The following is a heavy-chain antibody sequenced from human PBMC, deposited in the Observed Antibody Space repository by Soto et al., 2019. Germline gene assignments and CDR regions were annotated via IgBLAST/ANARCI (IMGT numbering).Heavy chain of an antibody. D-gene: IGHD2-2*02. CDR1: GYSFTSYW. CDR3: ARQYCIATSCYIGMDV. Sequence: PGESLKISCMGSGYSFTSYWIAWVRQMPGKCLEWMGIIYPGDSDTRYSPSFQGQVSISADKSISTAYLQWSSLKASDTAIYYCARQYCIATSCYIGMDVWGQGTTVTVSS. J-gene: IGHJ6*02. CDR2: IYPGDSDT. V-gene: IGHV5-51*01.